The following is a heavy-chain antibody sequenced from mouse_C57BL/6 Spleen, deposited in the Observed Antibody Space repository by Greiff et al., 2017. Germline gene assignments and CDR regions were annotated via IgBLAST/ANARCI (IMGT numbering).Heavy chain of an antibody. Sequence: EVQVVESGGGLVQPKGSLKLSCAASGFTFNTYAMHWVRQAPGKGLEWVARIRSKSSNYATYYADSVKDRFTISRDDSQSMLYLQMNNLKTEDTAMYYCVRERGVYYGSSSGWYFDVWGTGTTVTVSS. CDR3: VRERGVYYGSSSGWYFDV. V-gene: IGHV10-3*01. CDR2: IRSKSSNYAT. D-gene: IGHD1-1*01. CDR1: GFTFNTYA. J-gene: IGHJ1*03.